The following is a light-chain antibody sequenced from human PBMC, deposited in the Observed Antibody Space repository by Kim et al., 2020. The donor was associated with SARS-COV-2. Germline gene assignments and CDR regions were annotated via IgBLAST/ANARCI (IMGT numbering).Light chain of an antibody. CDR1: QSISSEF. J-gene: IGKJ2*01. Sequence: EIVLTQSPGTLSLSPGERATLSCRASQSISSEFLAWYQQISAQSPRLLIFGASNRAASIPDRFSSGGSGTDFTLTSTRLEPADSAIYYCQQYSESPPAYTFGQEHKL. CDR3: QQYSESPPAYT. V-gene: IGKV3-20*01. CDR2: GAS.